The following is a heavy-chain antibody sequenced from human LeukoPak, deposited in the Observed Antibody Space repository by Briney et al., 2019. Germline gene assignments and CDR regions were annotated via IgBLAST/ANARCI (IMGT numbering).Heavy chain of an antibody. D-gene: IGHD2-15*01. CDR1: GFTFSSNY. CDR2: IYSGGST. CDR3: ARLGCSGGSCYSGEDYFDY. V-gene: IGHV3-53*01. J-gene: IGHJ4*02. Sequence: GGSLRLSCAASGFTFSSNYMSWVRQAPGKGLEWVSVIYSGGSTYYADSVKGRFTISRDNSKNTLYLQMNSLRAEDTAVYYCARLGCSGGSCYSGEDYFDYWGQGTLVTVSS.